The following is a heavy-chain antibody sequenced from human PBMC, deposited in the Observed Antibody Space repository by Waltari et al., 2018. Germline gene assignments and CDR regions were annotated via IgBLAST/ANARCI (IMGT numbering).Heavy chain of an antibody. CDR2: MSYRGAT. CDR3: ATYIGASVGTAAFDV. D-gene: IGHD5-12*01. V-gene: IGHV4-39*01. CDR1: GVSITSTSHY. J-gene: IGHJ3*01. Sequence: QLQLQESGPGLVKPSETLSLTCSVSGVSITSTSHYWGWVRQPPGQGLEWIGTMSYRGATYSSPSLKSRVTISRDTSKNQLSLKLGSVTAADTAVYYCATYIGASVGTAAFDVWGQGTMVTVSS.